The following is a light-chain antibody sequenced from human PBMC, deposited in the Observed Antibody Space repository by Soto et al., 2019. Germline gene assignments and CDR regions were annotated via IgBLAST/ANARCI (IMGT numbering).Light chain of an antibody. Sequence: IHVTQSPSSVSASVGDRVTITCRASQRIXSGFAWYQRKPGKAPKPLIYXASNFDSGVPSMFSGSGCGTEFSITISDLQPDDGATYYCQQYEYYWTFGQGTKVDI. CDR2: XAS. CDR3: QQYEYYWT. J-gene: IGKJ1*01. V-gene: IGKV1-5*01. CDR1: QRIXSG.